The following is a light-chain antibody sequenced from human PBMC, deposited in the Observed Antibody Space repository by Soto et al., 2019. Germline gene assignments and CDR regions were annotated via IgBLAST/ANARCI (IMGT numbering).Light chain of an antibody. CDR1: QSISSW. CDR3: QQCHRYLT. CDR2: KAS. V-gene: IGKV1-5*03. Sequence: DIQMTQSPSTLSASVGDRVTIICRASQSISSWLAWYQQKPGKAPKLLISKASNLDSGVPSRFSGSASGTEFTLTISSLQPDDIATYYCQQCHRYLTFGQGTKVDIK. J-gene: IGKJ1*01.